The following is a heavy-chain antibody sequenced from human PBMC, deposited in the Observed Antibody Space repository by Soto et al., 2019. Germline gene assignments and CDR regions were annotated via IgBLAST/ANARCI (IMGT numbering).Heavy chain of an antibody. CDR2: IWYDGSNK. CDR1: GFTISSYG. Sequence: GGSLRLSCAASGFTISSYGMHWVRQAPGKGLEWVAVIWYDGSNKYYADSVKGRFTISRDNSKNTLYLQMNSLRAEDTAVYYCARDSLTTAFDYWGQGTLVTVSS. CDR3: ARDSLTTAFDY. V-gene: IGHV3-33*01. J-gene: IGHJ4*02. D-gene: IGHD4-17*01.